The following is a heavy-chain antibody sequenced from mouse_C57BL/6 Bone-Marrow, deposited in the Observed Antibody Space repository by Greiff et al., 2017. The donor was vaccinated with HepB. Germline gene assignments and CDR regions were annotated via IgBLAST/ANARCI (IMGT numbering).Heavy chain of an antibody. CDR1: GYTFTSYW. CDR2: IYPGSGST. Sequence: VKLQQPGAELVKPGASVKMSCKASGYTFTSYWITWVKQRPGQGLEWIGDIYPGSGSTNYNEKFKSKATLTVDTSSSTAYMQLSSLTSEDSAVYFCANLLSHPIFFALWRQGTLVTVSA. V-gene: IGHV1-55*01. CDR3: ANLLSHPIFFAL. J-gene: IGHJ3*02. D-gene: IGHD2-10*01.